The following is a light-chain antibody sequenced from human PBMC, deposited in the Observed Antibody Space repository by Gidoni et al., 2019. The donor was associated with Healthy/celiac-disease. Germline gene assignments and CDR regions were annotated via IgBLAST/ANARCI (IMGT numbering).Light chain of an antibody. CDR2: QDS. V-gene: IGLV3-1*01. Sequence: SYELTQPPSVSVSPGQTASITCSGDELGDKYACWYQQKPGQSPVLVIYQDSKRPSGIPERFSGSNSGNTATLTISGTQAMDEADYYCQAWDSSTANVVFGGGTKLTV. J-gene: IGLJ2*01. CDR3: QAWDSSTANVV. CDR1: ELGDKY.